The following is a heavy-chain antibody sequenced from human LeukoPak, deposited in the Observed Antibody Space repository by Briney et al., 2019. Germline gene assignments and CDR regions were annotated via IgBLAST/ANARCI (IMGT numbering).Heavy chain of an antibody. CDR2: MWYDGSNE. CDR1: GFAFSRYG. V-gene: IGHV3-33*01. Sequence: GGSLRLSCAASGFAFSRYGMHWLRQAPGTGLEWVAVMWYDGSNEAYADSVRGRFTISRGNSENRLYLQMSSLRVEDTAVYYCAREHTIAATGTHWFAPWGQGTLVTVSS. D-gene: IGHD6-13*01. J-gene: IGHJ5*02. CDR3: AREHTIAATGTHWFAP.